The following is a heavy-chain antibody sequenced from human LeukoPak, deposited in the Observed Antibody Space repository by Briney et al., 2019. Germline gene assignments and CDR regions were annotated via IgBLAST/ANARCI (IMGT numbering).Heavy chain of an antibody. D-gene: IGHD5-24*01. CDR3: ARDVGGGWLQS. J-gene: IGHJ4*02. CDR2: IYHSGRT. CDR1: GGSISSPNW. V-gene: IGHV4-4*02. Sequence: PSGTLSLTCAVSGGSISSPNWWTWVRPPPGKGLEWIGEIYHSGRTNSNPPLKSRVTISVDTSKNQFSLRLSSVTAADTAVYYCARDVGGGWLQSWGQGTLVTVSS.